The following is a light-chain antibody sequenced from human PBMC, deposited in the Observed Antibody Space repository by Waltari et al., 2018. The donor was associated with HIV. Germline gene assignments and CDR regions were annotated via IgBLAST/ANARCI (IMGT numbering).Light chain of an antibody. CDR1: RIDVAGYSY. V-gene: IGLV2-14*03. J-gene: IGLJ2*01. CDR2: DGT. CDR3: SPYTSNSVF. Sequence: QAALTQPASVSGSPGQSITISCTGTRIDVAGYSYVAWYQHNPGKAPKGLRHDGTNRPSGVAYRFSGSKSDDSASLTISGLQAEDEAVYFCSPYTSNSVFFGGGTRLTVL.